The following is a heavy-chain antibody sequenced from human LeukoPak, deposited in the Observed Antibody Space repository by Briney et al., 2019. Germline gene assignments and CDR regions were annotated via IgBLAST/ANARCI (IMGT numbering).Heavy chain of an antibody. V-gene: IGHV3-23*01. CDR3: AKAPNSGGNCYDASDV. J-gene: IGHJ3*01. Sequence: GGSLRLSCAASGFTFSSYAMSWVRQAPGKGLEWVSAISGSGATTYYTDSAKGGFTISRDNSKITLYLQMDSLRAEDTAMYYCAKAPNSGGNCYDASDVWGQGTMVTVSS. D-gene: IGHD2-15*01. CDR1: GFTFSSYA. CDR2: ISGSGATT.